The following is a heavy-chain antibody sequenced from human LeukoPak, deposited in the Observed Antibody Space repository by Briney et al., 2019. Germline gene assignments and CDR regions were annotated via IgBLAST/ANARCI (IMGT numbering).Heavy chain of an antibody. Sequence: PSETLSLTCTVSGGSISSSSYYWGWIRQPPGKGLEWIGSIYYSGSTYYNPSLKSRVTISVDTSKNQFSLKLSSVTAADTAVYYCARVLLNFNHGYGVPHWFDPWGQGTLVTVSS. CDR2: IYYSGST. CDR1: GGSISSSSYY. J-gene: IGHJ5*02. CDR3: ARVLLNFNHGYGVPHWFDP. D-gene: IGHD5/OR15-5a*01. V-gene: IGHV4-39*07.